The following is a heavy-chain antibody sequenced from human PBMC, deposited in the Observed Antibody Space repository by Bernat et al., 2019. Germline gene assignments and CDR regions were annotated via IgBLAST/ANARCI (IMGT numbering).Heavy chain of an antibody. CDR3: AKDRVRGWYRNYFDY. Sequence: EVQLLESGGDLVQPGGSLRLSCAASGFAFSSYAMSWVRQAPGKGLEWVSAISGSGGSTYYADSVKGRFTISRDNSKNTLYLQMNSLRAEDTAVYYCAKDRVRGWYRNYFDYWGQGTLVTVSS. J-gene: IGHJ4*02. CDR2: ISGSGGST. D-gene: IGHD6-19*01. V-gene: IGHV3-23*01. CDR1: GFAFSSYA.